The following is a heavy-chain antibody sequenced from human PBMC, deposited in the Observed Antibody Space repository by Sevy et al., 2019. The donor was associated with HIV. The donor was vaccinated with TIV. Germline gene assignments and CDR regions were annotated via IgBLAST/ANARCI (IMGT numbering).Heavy chain of an antibody. CDR3: AKDTSDYGDYGGTYYYAMDV. D-gene: IGHD4-17*01. V-gene: IGHV3-30*18. Sequence: GGSLRLSCAASGFTFSSYGMHWVRQAPGKGLEWVAVISYDGSNKYYADSVKGRFTISRDNSKNTLYLQMNSLRAEDTAVYYCAKDTSDYGDYGGTYYYAMDVWGQGTTVTVSS. CDR2: ISYDGSNK. J-gene: IGHJ6*02. CDR1: GFTFSSYG.